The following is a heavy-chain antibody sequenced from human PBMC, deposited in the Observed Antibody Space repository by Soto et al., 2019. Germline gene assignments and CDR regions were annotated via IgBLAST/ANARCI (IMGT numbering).Heavy chain of an antibody. J-gene: IGHJ4*02. V-gene: IGHV3-21*01. D-gene: IGHD3-22*01. CDR3: AREADFASSGYVLDY. CDR1: GLTFSGFS. CDR2: VTSSPSSM. Sequence: PVGSLRLSCAASGLTFSGFSMNWVRQARGKGLEWVSSVTSSPSSMFYADSVKGRFTISRDDAKDSLFLQMNSLRADDTAVYYCAREADFASSGYVLDYWGLGTLVTVSS.